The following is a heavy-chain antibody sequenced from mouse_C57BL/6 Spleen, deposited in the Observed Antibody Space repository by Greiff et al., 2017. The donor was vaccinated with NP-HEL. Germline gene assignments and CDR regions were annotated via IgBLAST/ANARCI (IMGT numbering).Heavy chain of an antibody. V-gene: IGHV1-50*01. J-gene: IGHJ2*01. CDR1: GYTFTSYW. CDR2: IDPSDSYT. D-gene: IGHD1-1*01. Sequence: QVQLQQPGAELVKPGASVKLSCKASGYTFTSYWMQWVKQRPGQGLEWIGEIDPSDSYTNYNQKFKGKATLTVDTSSSTAYMQLSSLTSEDSAVYYCARSYYGSRRYFDYWGQGTTLTVSS. CDR3: ARSYYGSRRYFDY.